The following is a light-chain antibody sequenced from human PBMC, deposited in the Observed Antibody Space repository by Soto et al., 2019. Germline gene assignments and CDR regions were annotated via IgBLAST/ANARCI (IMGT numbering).Light chain of an antibody. Sequence: QSVLTQPPSVSGAPGQRVTISCTGSSSNIGAGYDVHWYQQLPGTAPKLLIYGNSNRPSGVPDRFSGSKSGTSASLAITGLQAEDEADYYCQSYDSSLSAPYVLGTGTKVPVL. CDR3: QSYDSSLSAPYV. CDR1: SSNIGAGYD. CDR2: GNS. V-gene: IGLV1-40*01. J-gene: IGLJ1*01.